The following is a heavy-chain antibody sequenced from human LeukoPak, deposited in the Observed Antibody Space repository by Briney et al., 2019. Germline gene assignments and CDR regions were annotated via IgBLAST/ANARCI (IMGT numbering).Heavy chain of an antibody. J-gene: IGHJ4*02. CDR2: ISYDGSNK. D-gene: IGHD3-22*01. CDR1: GFTFSSYA. V-gene: IGHV3-30*01. Sequence: GGSLRLSCAASGFTFSSYAMHWVRQAPGKGLEWVAVISYDGSNKYYADSVKGRFTISRDNSKNTLYLQMNSLRAEDTAVYYCAREYYSSGYYSDYFDYWGQGTLVTVSS. CDR3: AREYYSSGYYSDYFDY.